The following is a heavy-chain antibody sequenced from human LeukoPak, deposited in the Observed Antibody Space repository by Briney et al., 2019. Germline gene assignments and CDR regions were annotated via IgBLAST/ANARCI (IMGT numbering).Heavy chain of an antibody. CDR1: GFTFPTYS. Sequence: GGSLRLSCVASGFTFPTYSMAWVRQAPGKGLDWVSSINAAGDDMYYADSVKGRFSTSRDNLKNTLYLQMHSLRAEDRAIYYCAKGIFGVIHNGIDVWGQGTAVTVSS. V-gene: IGHV3-23*01. CDR3: AKGIFGVIHNGIDV. CDR2: INAAGDDM. D-gene: IGHD3-3*01. J-gene: IGHJ6*02.